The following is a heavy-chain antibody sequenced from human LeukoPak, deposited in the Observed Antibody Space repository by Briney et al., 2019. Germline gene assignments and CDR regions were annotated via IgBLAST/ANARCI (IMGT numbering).Heavy chain of an antibody. CDR3: ARDCDDYVWGSYRCLRCFDY. CDR2: ISAYNGNT. CDR1: GYTFTSYD. Sequence: GASVKVSCKASGYTFTSYDINWVRQATGQGLEWMGWISAYNGNTNYAQKLQGRVTMTTDTSTSTAYMELRSLRSDDTAVYYCARDCDDYVWGSYRCLRCFDYWGQGTLVTVSS. D-gene: IGHD3-16*02. J-gene: IGHJ4*02. V-gene: IGHV1-18*01.